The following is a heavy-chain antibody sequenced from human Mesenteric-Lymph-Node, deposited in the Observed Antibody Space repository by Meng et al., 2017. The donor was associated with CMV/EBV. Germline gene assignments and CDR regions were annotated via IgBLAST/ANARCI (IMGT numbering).Heavy chain of an antibody. CDR1: VFPFTDYY. CDR3: VRDRVVGATGNFYY. Sequence: AFVFPFTDYYMSWIRQAPGKAPEWLSYISNDGRAMYYADSVKGRFTISRDNAKNSLYLQMTSLTAADTALYYCVRDRVVGATGNFYYWGQGVLVTVSS. CDR2: ISNDGRAM. D-gene: IGHD1-26*01. V-gene: IGHV3-11*04. J-gene: IGHJ4*02.